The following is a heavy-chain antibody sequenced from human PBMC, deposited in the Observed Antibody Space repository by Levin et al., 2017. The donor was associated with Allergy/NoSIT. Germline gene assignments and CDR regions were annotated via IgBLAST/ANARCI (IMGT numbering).Heavy chain of an antibody. Sequence: SETLSLTCTVSGGSVSSGSYYWSWIRQPPGKGLEWIGYIYYSGSTNYNPSLKSRVTISVDTSKNQFSLKLSSVTAADTAVYYCARGGGYDSSGYDFGYWGQGTLVTVSS. V-gene: IGHV4-61*01. J-gene: IGHJ4*02. CDR2: IYYSGST. D-gene: IGHD3-22*01. CDR3: ARGGGYDSSGYDFGY. CDR1: GGSVSSGSYY.